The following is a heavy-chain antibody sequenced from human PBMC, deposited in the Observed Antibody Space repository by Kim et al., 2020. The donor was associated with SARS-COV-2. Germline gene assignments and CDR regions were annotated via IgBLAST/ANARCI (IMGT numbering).Heavy chain of an antibody. CDR1: GFTFSSYE. Sequence: GGSLRLSCAPSGFTFSSYEINWVRQAPGKGLEWVSYISESGTNTYYADSVKGRFIISRDNAKNSLFLQMNSLRAEDTAVYYCARESVTGTDAFDICGQGTVVTLSS. J-gene: IGHJ3*02. CDR3: ARESVTGTDAFDI. CDR2: ISESGTNT. D-gene: IGHD6-19*01. V-gene: IGHV3-48*03.